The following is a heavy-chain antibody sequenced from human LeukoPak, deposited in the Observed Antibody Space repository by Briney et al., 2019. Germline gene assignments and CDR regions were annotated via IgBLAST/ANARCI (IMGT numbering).Heavy chain of an antibody. Sequence: PGGSLRLSCAASGFTFSSYGMHWVRQAPGKGLEWVAVIWYDGSNKYYADSVKGRFTISRDNSKNTLYLQMNSLRAEGTAVYYCAREDVRATHSREEYYYYYGMAVWGQGTTVTVSS. V-gene: IGHV3-33*01. D-gene: IGHD1-26*01. J-gene: IGHJ6*02. CDR3: AREDVRATHSREEYYYYYGMAV. CDR1: GFTFSSYG. CDR2: IWYDGSNK.